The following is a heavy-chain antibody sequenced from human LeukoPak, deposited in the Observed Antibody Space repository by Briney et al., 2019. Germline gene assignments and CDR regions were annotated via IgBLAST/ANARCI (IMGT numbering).Heavy chain of an antibody. V-gene: IGHV3-21*04. Sequence: KSGGSLRLSCAASGFTFSSYSMNWVRQAPGKGLEWVSSISSSSSYIYYADSVKGRFTISRDNAKNSLYLQMNSLRAEDTAVYYCATRRFGTQDIVVVPAASNWFDPWGQGTLVTVSS. CDR3: ATRRFGTQDIVVVPAASNWFDP. CDR2: ISSSSSYI. CDR1: GFTFSSYS. J-gene: IGHJ5*02. D-gene: IGHD2-2*01.